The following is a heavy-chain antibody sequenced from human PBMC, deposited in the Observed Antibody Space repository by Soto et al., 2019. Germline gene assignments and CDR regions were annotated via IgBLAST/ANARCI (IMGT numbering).Heavy chain of an antibody. CDR2: IWYDGSNK. CDR3: ARGGQRAGVVAATRGYYYYMDV. J-gene: IGHJ6*03. D-gene: IGHD2-15*01. Sequence: GGSLRLSCAASGFTFSSYGMHWVRQAPGKGLEWVAVIWYDGSNKYYADSVKGRFTISRDNSKNTLYLQMNSLRAEDTAVYYCARGGQRAGVVAATRGYYYYMDVWGKGTTVTVSS. V-gene: IGHV3-33*01. CDR1: GFTFSSYG.